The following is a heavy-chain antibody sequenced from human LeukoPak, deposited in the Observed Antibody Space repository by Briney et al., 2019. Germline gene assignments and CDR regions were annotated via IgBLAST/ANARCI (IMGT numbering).Heavy chain of an antibody. CDR1: GGSISSGGYY. D-gene: IGHD3-3*01. V-gene: IGHV4-31*03. CDR2: IYYSGST. CDR3: ARVSGEYYDFWSGYYPISYYYGMDV. J-gene: IGHJ6*02. Sequence: PSETLSLTCTVSGGSISSGGYYWSWIRQHPGKGLEWNGYIYYSGSTYYNPSLKSRVTISVDTSKNQFSLKLSSVTAADTAVYYCARVSGEYYDFWSGYYPISYYYGMDVWGQGTTVTVSS.